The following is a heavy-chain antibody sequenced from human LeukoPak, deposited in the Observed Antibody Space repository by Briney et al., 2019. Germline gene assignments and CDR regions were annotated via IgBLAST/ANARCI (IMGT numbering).Heavy chain of an antibody. CDR3: ARGNFYSGSGSSPLDY. D-gene: IGHD3-10*01. Sequence: AGTLRLSCAASGFTFNSYWMHWVRQVPGKGLVWVSRINSDGSRTNYVDSAKGRFTISRDNAKNTLFLLMNSLRAEDSAVYYCARGNFYSGSGSSPLDYWGQGTLVTVSS. CDR1: GFTFNSYW. CDR2: INSDGSRT. J-gene: IGHJ4*02. V-gene: IGHV3-74*01.